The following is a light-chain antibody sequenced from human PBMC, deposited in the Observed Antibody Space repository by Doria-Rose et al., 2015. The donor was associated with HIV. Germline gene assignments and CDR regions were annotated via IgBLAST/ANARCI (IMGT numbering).Light chain of an antibody. CDR1: QSLLHTIGYNY. J-gene: IGKJ2*01. CDR3: MQALQTPYT. Sequence: GQPASISCRSGQSLLHTIGYNYLDWYLQKPGQSPQLLIYLGSNRASGVPDRFSGSGSGTDFTLKISRVEAEDVGVYYCMQALQTPYTFGQGTKLEIK. CDR2: LGS. V-gene: IGKV2-28*01.